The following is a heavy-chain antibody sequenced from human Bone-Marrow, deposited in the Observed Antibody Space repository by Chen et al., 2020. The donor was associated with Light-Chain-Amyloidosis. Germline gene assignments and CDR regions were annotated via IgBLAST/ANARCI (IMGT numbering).Heavy chain of an antibody. J-gene: IGHJ4*02. CDR1: GFSVSGNY. Sequence: EVQLVETGGGVIQPGGSLRLSCAASGFSVSGNYMTWVRQAPGRGLEWVSLIYSGGSTFYAESVKGRFTISRDNSKSTLYLQMNSLRAGDTAVYFCTGKGGYFDFWGQGSLVTVSS. CDR3: TGKGGYFDF. V-gene: IGHV3-53*02. D-gene: IGHD3-10*01. CDR2: IYSGGST.